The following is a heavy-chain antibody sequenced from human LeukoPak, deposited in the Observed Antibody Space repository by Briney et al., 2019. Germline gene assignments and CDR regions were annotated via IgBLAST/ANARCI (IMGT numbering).Heavy chain of an antibody. CDR1: GFTFSSYG. J-gene: IGHJ4*02. CDR3: AKDDGSSGYDYYFDY. V-gene: IGHV3-30*02. CDR2: IRYDGSNK. Sequence: GGSLRLSCAASGFTFSSYGMHWVRQAPGKGLEWVAFIRYDGSNKYYADSVKGRFTISRDNSKNTLYLQMNSLRAEDTAVYYCAKDDGSSGYDYYFDYWGQGTLVTVSS. D-gene: IGHD3-22*01.